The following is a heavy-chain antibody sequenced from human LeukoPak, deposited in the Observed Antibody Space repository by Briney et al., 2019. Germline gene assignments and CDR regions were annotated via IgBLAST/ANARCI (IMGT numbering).Heavy chain of an antibody. D-gene: IGHD6-19*01. CDR1: GFSFSNYA. CDR2: ISSSGGST. Sequence: GGSLRLSCAASGFSFSNYAMSWVRQAPGKGLEWVSAISSSGGSTYYADSVKGRFTISRDNSKNTLYLQMNSLRAEDTAVYYCAKASQWTSDYWGQGTLVTVSS. V-gene: IGHV3-23*01. J-gene: IGHJ4*02. CDR3: AKASQWTSDY.